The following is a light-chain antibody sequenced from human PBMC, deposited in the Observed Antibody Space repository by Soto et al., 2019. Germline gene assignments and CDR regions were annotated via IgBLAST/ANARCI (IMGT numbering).Light chain of an antibody. CDR3: CSYARSSTFL. Sequence: QSALTQPASVSGSPGQSITISCTGTSSDIGAYNYVSWYQHRPGTAPKLIIYDVRSRPSGISNRFSGSNSGITASLTISELQAEDEADYYCCSYARSSTFLFGGGTKVTVL. CDR1: SSDIGAYNY. CDR2: DVR. V-gene: IGLV2-14*03. J-gene: IGLJ2*01.